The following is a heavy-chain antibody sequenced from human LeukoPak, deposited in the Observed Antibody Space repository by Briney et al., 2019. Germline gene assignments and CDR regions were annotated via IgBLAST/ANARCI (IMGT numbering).Heavy chain of an antibody. CDR3: ARGGGSWSYYFDY. V-gene: IGHV1-69*01. CDR1: GGTFSSYA. CDR2: IIPIFGTA. Sequence: VASVKVSCKASGGTFSSYAISWVRQAPGQGLEWMGGIIPIFGTANYAQKFQGRVTITADESTSTAYMELSSLRSEDTAVYYCARGGGSWSYYFDYWGQGTLVTVSS. D-gene: IGHD1-26*01. J-gene: IGHJ4*02.